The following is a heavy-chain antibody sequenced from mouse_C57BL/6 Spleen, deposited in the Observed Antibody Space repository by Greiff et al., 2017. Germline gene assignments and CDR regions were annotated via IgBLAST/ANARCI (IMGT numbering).Heavy chain of an antibody. CDR1: GFNIKDDY. J-gene: IGHJ4*01. CDR3: TTDLYVDY. Sequence: EVQLQESGAELVRPGASVKLSCTASGFNIKDDYMHWVKQRPEQGLEWIGWIDPENGDTEYASKFQGKATITADTSSNTAYLQLSSLTSDDTAVYYCTTDLYVDYWGQGTSVTVSS. V-gene: IGHV14-4*01. CDR2: IDPENGDT. D-gene: IGHD2-3*01.